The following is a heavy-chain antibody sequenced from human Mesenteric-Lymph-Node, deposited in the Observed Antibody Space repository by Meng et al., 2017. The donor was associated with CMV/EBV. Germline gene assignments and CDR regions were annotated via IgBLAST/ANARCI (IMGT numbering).Heavy chain of an antibody. V-gene: IGHV2-5*02. CDR2: ICWDDDK. Sequence: SSVVGVGRIRQPPGKALAWLALICWDDDKRYSPSLKSRLTITKDTSKNQVVLTMTNMDPVDTATYYCAQTSFIVATILTDTPTFDYWGQGTLVTVSS. CDR3: AQTSFIVATILTDTPTFDY. D-gene: IGHD5-12*01. J-gene: IGHJ4*02. CDR1: SSVVG.